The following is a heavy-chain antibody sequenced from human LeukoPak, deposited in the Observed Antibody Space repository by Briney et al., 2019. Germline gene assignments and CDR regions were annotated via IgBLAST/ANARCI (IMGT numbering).Heavy chain of an antibody. Sequence: TSETLSLTCTVSGGSISSGSYYWSWIRQPAGKGLEWIGRIYTSGSTNYNPSLKSRVTISVDTSKNQFSLKLSSVTAADTAVYYCARMYSSSWYAQYYFDYWGQGTLVTVSS. CDR3: ARMYSSSWYAQYYFDY. V-gene: IGHV4-61*02. D-gene: IGHD6-13*01. J-gene: IGHJ4*02. CDR2: IYTSGST. CDR1: GGSISSGSYY.